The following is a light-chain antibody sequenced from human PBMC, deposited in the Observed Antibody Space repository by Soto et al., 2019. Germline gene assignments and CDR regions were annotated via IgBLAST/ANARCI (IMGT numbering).Light chain of an antibody. CDR3: QQYNSYWT. Sequence: DIQMTQSPPTLSASVGDRVTITCRASQSISSWLAWYQQKPGKAPKLLIYDASSLESGVPSRFSGSGSGTEFTLTISSLQADDFATYYCQQYNSYWTFGQGTKVEIK. CDR2: DAS. J-gene: IGKJ1*01. CDR1: QSISSW. V-gene: IGKV1-5*01.